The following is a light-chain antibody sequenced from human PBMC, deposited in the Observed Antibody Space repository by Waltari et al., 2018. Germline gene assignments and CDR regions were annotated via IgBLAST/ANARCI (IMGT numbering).Light chain of an antibody. CDR1: ESISCW. CDR2: EAS. Sequence: ETQMTQSPSTLSASAGARVTITCRASESISCWLAWYQQKPGRAPKLLVYEASSLERGVPSRFSGGGFGTEFTLTISGLQPDDFATYYCQQYAGSPWTFGQGTKVEIK. J-gene: IGKJ1*01. V-gene: IGKV1-5*03. CDR3: QQYAGSPWT.